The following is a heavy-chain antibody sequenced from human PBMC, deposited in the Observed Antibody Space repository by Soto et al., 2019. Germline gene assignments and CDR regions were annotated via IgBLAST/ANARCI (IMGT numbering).Heavy chain of an antibody. Sequence: ASVKVSCKTSGYTFTNYGISWVRQAPGQGLEWMGWITTDKGKTTYAQKFQGRVTMTTDTSTSTAYMELRSLRSEDTAVYYCARVYCSGGSCYGIDYWGQGTLVTVSS. CDR2: ITTDKGKT. CDR1: GYTFTNYG. J-gene: IGHJ4*02. V-gene: IGHV1-18*01. D-gene: IGHD2-15*01. CDR3: ARVYCSGGSCYGIDY.